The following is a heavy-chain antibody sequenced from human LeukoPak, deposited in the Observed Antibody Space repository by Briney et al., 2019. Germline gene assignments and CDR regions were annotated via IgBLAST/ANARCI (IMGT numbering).Heavy chain of an antibody. J-gene: IGHJ4*02. CDR1: GGSIRSNY. CDR3: ARGRSYCSSTSCPSKPSGQIDY. CDR2: ISDSGNT. V-gene: IGHV4-59*12. Sequence: SETLSLTCTVSGGSIRSNYWSWIRQPPGKGLEWIGCISDSGNTNYIPSLKSRVSISVDTSKNQFSLKLSSVTAADTAVYYCARGRSYCSSTSCPSKPSGQIDYWGQGTLVTVSS. D-gene: IGHD2-2*01.